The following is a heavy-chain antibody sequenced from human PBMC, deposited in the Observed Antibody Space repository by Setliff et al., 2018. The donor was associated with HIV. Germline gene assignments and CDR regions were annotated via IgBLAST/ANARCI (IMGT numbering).Heavy chain of an antibody. CDR3: ARSSFWSGYSEYFQH. V-gene: IGHV4-61*09. J-gene: IGHJ1*01. CDR2: IYTSGST. CDR1: GGSISSGGYY. D-gene: IGHD3-3*01. Sequence: SETLSLTCNVSGGSISSGGYYWSWIRQPAGKGLEWIGHIYTSGSTNYNPSLKSRVTISIDTSKNQFSLKLSSVTAADTAVYYCARSSFWSGYSEYFQHWGQGTLVTVSS.